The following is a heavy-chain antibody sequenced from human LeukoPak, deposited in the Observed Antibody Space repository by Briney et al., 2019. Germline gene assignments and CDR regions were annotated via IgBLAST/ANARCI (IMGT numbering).Heavy chain of an antibody. D-gene: IGHD3-16*02. CDR2: IRSKAYGGTT. Sequence: GGSLRLSCTASGFTFGDYAMSWVRQAPGKGLEWVGFIRSKAYGGTTEYAASVKGRFTISRDDSKSIAYLQMNSLKTEDTAVYYCTRMFTFGGVIVIFDYWGQGTLVTVSS. V-gene: IGHV3-49*04. CDR1: GFTFGDYA. CDR3: TRMFTFGGVIVIFDY. J-gene: IGHJ4*02.